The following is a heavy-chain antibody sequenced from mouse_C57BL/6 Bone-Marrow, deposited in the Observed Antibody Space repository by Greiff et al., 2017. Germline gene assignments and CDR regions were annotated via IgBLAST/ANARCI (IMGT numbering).Heavy chain of an antibody. J-gene: IGHJ1*03. D-gene: IGHD1-1*01. CDR1: GFTFSSYA. CDR2: ISDGGSYT. Sequence: DVQLVESGGGLVKPGGSLKLSCAASGFTFSSYAMSWVRQTPEKRLEWVATISDGGSYTYYPDNVKGRFTISRDNAKNNLYLQMSHLKSEDTAMYYCARDKAPSTVVASYWYFDVWGTGTTVTVSS. CDR3: ARDKAPSTVVASYWYFDV. V-gene: IGHV5-4*01.